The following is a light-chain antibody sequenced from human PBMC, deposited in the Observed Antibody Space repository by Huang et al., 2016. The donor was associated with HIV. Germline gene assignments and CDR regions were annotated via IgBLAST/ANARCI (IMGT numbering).Light chain of an antibody. CDR3: QHYNNYPLT. J-gene: IGKJ2*01. Sequence: DVQMNQSPATLAESVGDSVTITCRASQSISKWLAWYQRETGNARKLLIYEASTLQSGVPSRCRDRRSGTQCTLAISALQPDDSATYCCQHYNNYPLTFGLGTKLDI. CDR1: QSISKW. V-gene: IGKV1-5*01. CDR2: EAS.